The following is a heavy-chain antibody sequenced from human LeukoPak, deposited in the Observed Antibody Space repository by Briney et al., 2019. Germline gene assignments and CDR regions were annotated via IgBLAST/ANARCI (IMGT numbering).Heavy chain of an antibody. D-gene: IGHD6-19*01. CDR1: GGSISSYY. J-gene: IGHJ5*02. CDR2: IYTSGST. CDR3: ARDLTPVGQWLVREGDWFDP. V-gene: IGHV4-4*07. Sequence: PSETLSLTCTVAGGSISSYYWSWIRQPAGEGLEWIGRIYTSGSTNYNPSLKSRVTMSVDTSKNQFSLKLSSVTAADTAVYYCARDLTPVGQWLVREGDWFDPWGQGTLVTVSS.